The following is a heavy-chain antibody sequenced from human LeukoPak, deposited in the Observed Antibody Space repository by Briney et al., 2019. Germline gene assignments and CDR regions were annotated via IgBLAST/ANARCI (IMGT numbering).Heavy chain of an antibody. D-gene: IGHD6-13*01. CDR3: ARVSSSSWYYYYYYMDV. CDR1: GFTFSSYG. Sequence: PARSLRLSCAASGFTFSSYGMHWVRQAPGKGLGWVAVIWYDGSNKYYADSVKGRFTISRDNSKNTLYLQMNSLRAEDTAVYYCARVSSSSWYYYYYYMDVWGKGTTVTVSS. CDR2: IWYDGSNK. J-gene: IGHJ6*03. V-gene: IGHV3-33*01.